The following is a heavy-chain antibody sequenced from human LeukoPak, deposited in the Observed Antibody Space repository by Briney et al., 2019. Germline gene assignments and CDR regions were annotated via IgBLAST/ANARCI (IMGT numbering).Heavy chain of an antibody. CDR3: ARSPPYSSGFTLDY. V-gene: IGHV3-21*01. Sequence: GGSLRLSCAASGFTFSSYSMNWVRQAPGKGLEWVSSISSSSSYIYYADSVKGRFTISRDNAKNSLYLRMNSLRAEDTAVYYCARSPPYSSGFTLDYWGQGTLVTVSS. D-gene: IGHD6-19*01. CDR2: ISSSSSYI. CDR1: GFTFSSYS. J-gene: IGHJ4*02.